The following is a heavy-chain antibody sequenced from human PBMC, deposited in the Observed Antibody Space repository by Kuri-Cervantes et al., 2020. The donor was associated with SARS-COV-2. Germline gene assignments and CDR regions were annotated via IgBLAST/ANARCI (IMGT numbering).Heavy chain of an antibody. CDR3: ASAFGGAWYYVFDY. CDR1: GFTFSSYW. V-gene: IGHV3-7*01. Sequence: GGSLRLSCAASGFTFSSYWMSWVRQAPGKGLEWVASINQDGSEKYYVDSVKGRFTISRDTAKNSLYLQMNSLRAEGTAVYYCASAFGGAWYYVFDYWGQGTLVTVSS. CDR2: INQDGSEK. J-gene: IGHJ4*02. D-gene: IGHD2-21*02.